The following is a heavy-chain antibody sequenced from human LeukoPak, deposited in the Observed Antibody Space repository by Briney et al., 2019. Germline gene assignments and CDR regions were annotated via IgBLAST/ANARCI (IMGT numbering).Heavy chain of an antibody. CDR3: ARGGSSYGGKTDY. CDR2: ITHSGST. V-gene: IGHV4-34*01. J-gene: IGHJ4*02. D-gene: IGHD4-17*01. Sequence: SETLSLTCAVNGGSFSGYYWSWIRQSPGKGLEWIGEITHSGSTNYNPSLKSRVTISVDTSKNQFSLKLTSVTAADTAVYYCARGGSSYGGKTDYWGQGTLVTVSS. CDR1: GGSFSGYY.